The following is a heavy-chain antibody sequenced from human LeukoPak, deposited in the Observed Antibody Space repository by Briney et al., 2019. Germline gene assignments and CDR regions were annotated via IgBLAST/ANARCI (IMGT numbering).Heavy chain of an antibody. J-gene: IGHJ4*02. Sequence: GGSLRLSCAASGFTFSSCAMHWVRQAPGKGLEWVAVISYDGSNKYYADSVKGRFTISRDNSKNTLYLQMNSLRAEDTAVYYCAREDYDSSGYPDYWGQGTLVTVSS. CDR1: GFTFSSCA. D-gene: IGHD3-22*01. CDR2: ISYDGSNK. V-gene: IGHV3-30-3*01. CDR3: AREDYDSSGYPDY.